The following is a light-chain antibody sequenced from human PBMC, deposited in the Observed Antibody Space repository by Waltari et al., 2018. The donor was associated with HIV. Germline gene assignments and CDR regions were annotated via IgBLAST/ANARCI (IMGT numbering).Light chain of an antibody. V-gene: IGKV1-12*01. CDR1: QGISSW. J-gene: IGKJ2*01. CDR2: DAS. Sequence: DIQMTQSPPSMSASPGDNVTLTCRASQGISSWLAWYRQQPGKVPHLLIYDASTLQVGVPPRFSGSGSGTKFSLTISGLQPEDFATYYCQQTNSFPVTFGPGTTL. CDR3: QQTNSFPVT.